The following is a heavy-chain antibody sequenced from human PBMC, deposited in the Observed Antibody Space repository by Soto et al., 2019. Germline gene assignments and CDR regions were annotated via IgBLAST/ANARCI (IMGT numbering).Heavy chain of an antibody. CDR2: ITDTGGDA. CDR1: GLTFGSRA. CDR3: AKDRNYYDSSGYDY. J-gene: IGHJ4*02. Sequence: PGGSLRLSCVASGLTFGSRAMSWVRQSPGEGLEWVSTITDTGGDAKYADSVRGRFAISRDNSKSTVCPELNNLSAEDTAVYYCAKDRNYYDSSGYDYWGQGTLVTVSS. V-gene: IGHV3-23*01. D-gene: IGHD3-22*01.